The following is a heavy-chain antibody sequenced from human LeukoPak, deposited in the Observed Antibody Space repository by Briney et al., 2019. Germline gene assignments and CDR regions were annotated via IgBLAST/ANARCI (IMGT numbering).Heavy chain of an antibody. J-gene: IGHJ3*02. V-gene: IGHV3-53*01. Sequence: AASAFTVSSSFMSWVRQAPGKGLEWVSIIYSNGNTHYADSVRGRFTISRDNSMNTLYLQMNNLRAEDTAVYYCARTNNYAFDIWGLGIMVTVSS. CDR3: ARTNNYAFDI. CDR2: IYSNGNT. D-gene: IGHD5-24*01. CDR1: AFTVSSSF.